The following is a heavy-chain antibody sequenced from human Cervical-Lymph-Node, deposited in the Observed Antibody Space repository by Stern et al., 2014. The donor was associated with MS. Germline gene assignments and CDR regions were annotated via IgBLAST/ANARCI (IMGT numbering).Heavy chain of an antibody. D-gene: IGHD6-19*01. CDR3: AGDSSGWYFLGVDV. Sequence: QVQLVQSGPGLVKPSQTLSLTCTVSGGSISSGNYYWSWIRQPAGQGLEWIVRIHASGTTNSKPSLKTRFTMSEDMSTNQFSLNLSSVTAADTAVYYCAGDSSGWYFLGVDVWGQGTTVTVSS. CDR2: IHASGTT. CDR1: GGSISSGNYY. V-gene: IGHV4-61*02. J-gene: IGHJ6*02.